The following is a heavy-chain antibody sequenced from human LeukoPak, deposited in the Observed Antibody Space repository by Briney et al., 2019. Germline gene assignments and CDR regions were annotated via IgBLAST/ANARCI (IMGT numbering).Heavy chain of an antibody. J-gene: IGHJ4*02. D-gene: IGHD3-9*01. CDR2: MNPNRGNT. CDR1: GYTFTSYD. Sequence: ASVKVSCKASGYTFTSYDINWVRQATGQGLEWMGWMNPNRGNTGYAQKFQDRVTITRNTSISTAYMELNSLRSEDTAVYYCAREYYDILTGLYYFDYWGQGTLVTVSS. V-gene: IGHV1-8*03. CDR3: AREYYDILTGLYYFDY.